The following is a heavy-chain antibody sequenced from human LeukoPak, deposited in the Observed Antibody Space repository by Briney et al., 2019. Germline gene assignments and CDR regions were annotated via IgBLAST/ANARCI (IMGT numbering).Heavy chain of an antibody. CDR2: IIPIFGTA. CDR1: GGTFSSYA. V-gene: IGHV1-69*06. J-gene: IGHJ3*02. Sequence: SVKVSCKASGGTFSSYAISWVRQAPGQGLEWMGGIIPIFGTANYAQKFQGRVTITADKSTSTAYTELSSLRSEDTAVYYCAASHSSSWYWGARNAFDIWGQGTMVTVSS. CDR3: AASHSSSWYWGARNAFDI. D-gene: IGHD6-13*01.